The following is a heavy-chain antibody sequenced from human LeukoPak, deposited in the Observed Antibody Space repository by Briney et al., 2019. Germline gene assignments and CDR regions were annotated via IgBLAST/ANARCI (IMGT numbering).Heavy chain of an antibody. CDR2: IIPIFGTA. CDR3: ASPKAGYSGSYHYYFDY. CDR1: GGTFSSYA. Sequence: SVKVSCKASGGTFSSYAISWVRQAPGQGLEWMGGIIPIFGTANYAQKFQGRVTITTDESTSTAYMELSSLRSEDTAEYYCASPKAGYSGSYHYYFDYWGQGTLVTVSS. D-gene: IGHD1-26*01. J-gene: IGHJ4*02. V-gene: IGHV1-69*05.